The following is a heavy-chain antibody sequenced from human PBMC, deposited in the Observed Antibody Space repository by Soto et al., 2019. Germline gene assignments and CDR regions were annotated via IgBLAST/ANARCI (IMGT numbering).Heavy chain of an antibody. Sequence: GESLKISCKGSGYSFTSYWIGWVRQMPGKGLEWMGIIYPGDSDTRYSPSFQGQVTISADKSISTAYLQWSSLKASDTAMYYCARHRPSRGIAAAGTGLYYGMGVWGQGTTVTVS. CDR1: GYSFTSYW. J-gene: IGHJ6*02. V-gene: IGHV5-51*01. CDR3: ARHRPSRGIAAAGTGLYYGMGV. D-gene: IGHD6-13*01. CDR2: IYPGDSDT.